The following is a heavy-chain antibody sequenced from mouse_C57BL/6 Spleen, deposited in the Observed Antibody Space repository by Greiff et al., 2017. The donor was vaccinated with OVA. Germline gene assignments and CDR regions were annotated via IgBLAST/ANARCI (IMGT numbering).Heavy chain of an antibody. CDR2: IYPRRGNT. CDR3: ARWAQATYYFDY. Sequence: QVQLQQSGAELARPGASVKLSCKASGYTFTSYGISWVKQRTGQGLEWIGEIYPRRGNTYYNEKFKGKATLTADKSSSTAYMELRSLTSEDSAVYFCARWAQATYYFDYWGQGTTLTVSS. J-gene: IGHJ2*01. V-gene: IGHV1-81*01. CDR1: GYTFTSYG. D-gene: IGHD3-2*02.